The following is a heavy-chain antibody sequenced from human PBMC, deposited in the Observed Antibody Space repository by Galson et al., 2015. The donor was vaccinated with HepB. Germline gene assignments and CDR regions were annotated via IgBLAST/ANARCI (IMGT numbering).Heavy chain of an antibody. D-gene: IGHD6-19*01. Sequence: SLRLSCATSGFPFSDYGVHWVRQAPGQGLEWLAVIWDGGSQKVHEDSLGGRFPLPRDRSKNMLFLQMDSLRVDDTAVYFCVRGSGLYGLDVWGQGTRVTVSS. V-gene: IGHV3-33*01. J-gene: IGHJ6*02. CDR1: GFPFSDYG. CDR2: IWDGGSQK. CDR3: VRGSGLYGLDV.